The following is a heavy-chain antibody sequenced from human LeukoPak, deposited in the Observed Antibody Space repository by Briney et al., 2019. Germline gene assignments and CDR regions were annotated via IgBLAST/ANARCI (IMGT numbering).Heavy chain of an antibody. CDR3: ARVGDYRYFDY. Sequence: PSETLSLTCTVSGGSISSYYWSWIRQPPGKGLEWIGYIYYSGSTNYNPSLKSRVTISVDKSKNQFSLKLSSVTAADTAVYYCARVGDYRYFDYWGQGTLVTVSS. V-gene: IGHV4-59*12. CDR2: IYYSGST. CDR1: GGSISSYY. J-gene: IGHJ4*02. D-gene: IGHD4-11*01.